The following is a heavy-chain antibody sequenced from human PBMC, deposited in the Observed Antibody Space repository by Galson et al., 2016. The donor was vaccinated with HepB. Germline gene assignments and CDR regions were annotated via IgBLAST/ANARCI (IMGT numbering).Heavy chain of an antibody. V-gene: IGHV3-11*06. Sequence: SLRLSCAASGFTFSNYYMNWIRQAPGKGLEWVSYISSSSSYTKYADSVKGRFTISRANAKNSLYLQMSSLRAEDTAVYYCARGRSWYFRLCDYWGQGTLVTVSS. CDR1: GFTFSNYY. CDR3: ARGRSWYFRLCDY. CDR2: ISSSSSYT. D-gene: IGHD6-13*01. J-gene: IGHJ4*02.